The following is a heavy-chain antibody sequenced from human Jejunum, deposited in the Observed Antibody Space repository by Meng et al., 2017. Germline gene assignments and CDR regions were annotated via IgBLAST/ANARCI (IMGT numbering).Heavy chain of an antibody. CDR3: SLLSLSFPYFDY. CDR2: ISPPSLP. Sequence: QLQLQESGSGLVKPLQTPSLTCAVSGGSISSDGYTWSWIRQPPCPGLAWLGSISPPSLPSSPPSLPPPLPLSLPPSPPPFSLPLPSLTAADTAVSSSSLLSLSFPYFDYLGQGTLVTVSS. J-gene: IGHJ4*02. D-gene: IGHD2/OR15-2a*01. V-gene: IGHV4-30-2*01. CDR1: GGSISSDGYT.